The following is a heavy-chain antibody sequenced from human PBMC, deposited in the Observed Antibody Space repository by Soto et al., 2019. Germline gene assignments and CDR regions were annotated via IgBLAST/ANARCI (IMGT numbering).Heavy chain of an antibody. D-gene: IGHD2-15*01. CDR2: ISYDGSNK. CDR3: AREGSEVVVAADNAFDI. J-gene: IGHJ3*02. Sequence: PGGSLRLSCAASGFTFSSYAMHWVRQAPGKGLEWVAVISYDGSNKYYADSVKGRFTISRDNSKNTLYLQMSSLRAEDTAVYYCAREGSEVVVAADNAFDIWGQGTMVTASS. CDR1: GFTFSSYA. V-gene: IGHV3-30-3*01.